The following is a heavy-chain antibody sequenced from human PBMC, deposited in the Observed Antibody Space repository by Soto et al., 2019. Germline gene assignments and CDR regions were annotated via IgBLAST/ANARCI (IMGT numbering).Heavy chain of an antibody. V-gene: IGHV3-23*01. CDR2: ISGSGGST. Sequence: GGSPRLSCAASGFTFSSYAMSWVRQAPGKGLEWVSAISGSGGSTYYADSVKGRFTISRDNSKNTLYLQMNSLRAEDTAVYYCAKDLDIVVVVAATFHNWFDPWGQGTLVTVSS. D-gene: IGHD2-15*01. CDR1: GFTFSSYA. CDR3: AKDLDIVVVVAATFHNWFDP. J-gene: IGHJ5*02.